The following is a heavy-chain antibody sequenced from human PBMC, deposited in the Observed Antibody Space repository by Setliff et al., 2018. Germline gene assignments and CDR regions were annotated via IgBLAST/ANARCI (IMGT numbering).Heavy chain of an antibody. CDR2: IYTTWST. CDR3: ARVTGFFYVDA. CDR1: GGSVGSDFSY. V-gene: IGHV4-61*09. J-gene: IGHJ6*03. Sequence: PSETLSLTCTVSGGSVGSDFSYWTWIRQPVGKGLEWIGQIYTTWSTNYNPSLKSRVTISLDASKNQFSLSLTSVTAADTAVYYCARVTGFFYVDAWGKGTTVTVSS.